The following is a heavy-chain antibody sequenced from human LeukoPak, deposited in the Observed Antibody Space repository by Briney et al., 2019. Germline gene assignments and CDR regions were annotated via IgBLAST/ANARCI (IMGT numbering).Heavy chain of an antibody. CDR1: EFTFSSYA. V-gene: IGHV3-23*01. CDR2: ISGSGGYT. Sequence: PGGSLRLSCAASEFTFSSYAMTWVRQAPGKGREWVSDISGSGGYTNYADSVKGRFTVSRDNSKNTMYLQMNSLRAEDTAVYYCAREGMAAAGSTLDYWGQGTLVTVSS. J-gene: IGHJ4*02. D-gene: IGHD6-13*01. CDR3: AREGMAAAGSTLDY.